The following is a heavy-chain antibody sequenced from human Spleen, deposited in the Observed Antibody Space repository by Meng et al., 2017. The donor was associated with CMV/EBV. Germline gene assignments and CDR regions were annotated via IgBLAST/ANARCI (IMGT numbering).Heavy chain of an antibody. V-gene: IGHV3-30*04. J-gene: IGHJ4*02. CDR3: ARVRCGGDCYAIDY. CDR1: GFTFSSFP. D-gene: IGHD2-21*01. CDR2: ISYDGSNT. Sequence: GESLKISCAASGFTFSSFPMHWVRQAPGKGLEWVAVISYDGSNTYYADSVQGRFTISRDNTKNTLYLQMNSLRAEDTAVYYCARVRCGGDCYAIDYWGQGTLVTVSS.